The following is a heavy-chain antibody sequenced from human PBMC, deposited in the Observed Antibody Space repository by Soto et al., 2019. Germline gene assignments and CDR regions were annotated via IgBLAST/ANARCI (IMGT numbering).Heavy chain of an antibody. V-gene: IGHV1-69*01. J-gene: IGHJ2*01. Sequence: QVQLVQSGAEVKKPGSSVKVSCKASGGTFSSYAISWVRQAPGQGLEWMGGIIPIFGTANYAQKFQGRVTITADESTSTAYMELSSLRSEDTAVYYCAILSVDDGYSLSWYFDLWGRGTLVTVSS. CDR1: GGTFSSYA. CDR3: AILSVDDGYSLSWYFDL. D-gene: IGHD2-15*01. CDR2: IIPIFGTA.